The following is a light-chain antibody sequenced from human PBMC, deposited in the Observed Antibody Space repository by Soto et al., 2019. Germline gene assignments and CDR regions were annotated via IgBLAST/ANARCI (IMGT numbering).Light chain of an antibody. CDR3: SSYTSSSTPYV. CDR2: EVT. CDR1: SSDVGAYNF. Sequence: QSALTQPASVSWSPGQSITISCTGSSSDVGAYNFVSWYQHHPGKAPKLILYEVTTHPSGVSSRFSGSKSGNTASLTISGLQADDEATYYCSSYTSSSTPYVFGTGTKLTVL. J-gene: IGLJ1*01. V-gene: IGLV2-14*01.